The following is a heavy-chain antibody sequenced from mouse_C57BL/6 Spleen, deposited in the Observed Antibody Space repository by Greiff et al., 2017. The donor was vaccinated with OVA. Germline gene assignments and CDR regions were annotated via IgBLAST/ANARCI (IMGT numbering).Heavy chain of an antibody. J-gene: IGHJ4*01. CDR2: IYPGDGDT. CDR3: SYDYDDGYAMDY. CDR1: GYAFSSSW. Sequence: QVQLQQSGPELVKPGASVKISCKASGYAFSSSWMNWVKQRPGKGLEWIGRIYPGDGDTNYNGKFKGKATLTAEKSSSTAYMQLSSLTSEDSAVYFCSYDYDDGYAMDYWGQGTSVTVSS. D-gene: IGHD2-4*01. V-gene: IGHV1-82*01.